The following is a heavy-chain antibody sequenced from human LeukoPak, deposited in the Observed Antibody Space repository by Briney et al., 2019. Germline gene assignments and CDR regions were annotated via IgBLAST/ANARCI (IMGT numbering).Heavy chain of an antibody. CDR3: ARDLYSSSWYPFAY. CDR2: INPNSGGT. CDR1: GYTFTGYY. Sequence: AASVKVSCKASGYTFTGYYMHWVRQAPGQGLEWMGWINPNSGGTNYAQKFQGRVTMTRDTSISTDYMELSRLRSDDTAVYYCARDLYSSSWYPFAYWGQGTLVTVSS. D-gene: IGHD6-13*01. J-gene: IGHJ4*02. V-gene: IGHV1-2*02.